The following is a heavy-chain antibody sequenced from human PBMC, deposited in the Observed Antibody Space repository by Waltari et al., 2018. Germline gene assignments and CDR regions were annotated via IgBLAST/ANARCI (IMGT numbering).Heavy chain of an antibody. V-gene: IGHV4-4*02. Sequence: QLQLQESGPGLVKPSGTLSLTCTVSGAPMSSNDWWSWVRQPPGKGLEWIGQSHRTGRINYNPSLESRVTISIDTANNQFSLKVTSTTAADTAVYYCARDRGRGLYLDSWGRGTLVTVSP. D-gene: IGHD2-15*01. CDR3: ARDRGRGLYLDS. CDR1: GAPMSSNDW. J-gene: IGHJ4*02. CDR2: SHRTGRI.